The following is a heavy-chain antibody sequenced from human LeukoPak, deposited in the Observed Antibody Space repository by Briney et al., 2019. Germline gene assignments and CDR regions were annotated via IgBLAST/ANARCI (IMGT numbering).Heavy chain of an antibody. CDR2: ISGSGGST. V-gene: IGHV3-23*01. D-gene: IGHD3-10*01. CDR1: GFTFSSYA. J-gene: IGHJ4*02. CDR3: AKRGSGSYYNAHFDY. Sequence: GGSLRLSCAASGFTFSSYAMSWVRQAPGKGLEGVSAISGSGGSTYYADSVKGRFTISRDNSKNTLYLQMNSLRAEDTAVYYCAKRGSGSYYNAHFDYWGQGTLVTVSS.